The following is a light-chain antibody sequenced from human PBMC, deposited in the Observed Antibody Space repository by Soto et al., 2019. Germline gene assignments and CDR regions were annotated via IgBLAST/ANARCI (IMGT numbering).Light chain of an antibody. V-gene: IGKV1-5*03. Sequence: DIQMTQSPSTLSASVGDRVTITCRASQTISSWLAWYQQKPGKAPKLLIYKTSSLESGVPSRFSGSGSGTEFSLTISNLQPDDFATYYCQQYNSYLWTFGQGTRWIS. CDR1: QTISSW. CDR3: QQYNSYLWT. CDR2: KTS. J-gene: IGKJ1*01.